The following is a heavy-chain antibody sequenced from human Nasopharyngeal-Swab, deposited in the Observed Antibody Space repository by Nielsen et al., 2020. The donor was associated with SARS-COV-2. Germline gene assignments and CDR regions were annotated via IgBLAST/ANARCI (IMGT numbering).Heavy chain of an antibody. J-gene: IGHJ6*02. CDR2: INSDGSST. CDR3: ARGGGHYYYYYGMDV. Sequence: GESLKISCAASGFTFSSYWMHWVRQAPGKGLVWVSRINSDGSSTSYADSVKGRFTISRDNAKNTLYLQMNSLRAEDTAAYYCARGGGHYYYYYGMDVWGQGTTVTVSS. CDR1: GFTFSSYW. V-gene: IGHV3-74*01.